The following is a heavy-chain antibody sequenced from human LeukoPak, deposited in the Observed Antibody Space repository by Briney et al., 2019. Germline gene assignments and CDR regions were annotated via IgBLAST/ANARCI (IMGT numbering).Heavy chain of an antibody. CDR2: IKQVGSEQ. CDR1: GFSFSSYW. D-gene: IGHD2-15*01. Sequence: GGSLRLSCAPSGFSFSSYWMAWVRQAPGKGLEWVGNIKQVGSEQYYVDSLQGRFTISRDNAKNSLYLQMNSLRAEDTAVYYCARELRRDIVVVVAATTAFDIWGQGTMVTVSS. V-gene: IGHV3-7*01. CDR3: ARELRRDIVVVVAATTAFDI. J-gene: IGHJ3*02.